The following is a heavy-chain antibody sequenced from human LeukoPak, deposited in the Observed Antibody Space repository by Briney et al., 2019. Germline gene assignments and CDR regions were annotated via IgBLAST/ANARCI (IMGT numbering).Heavy chain of an antibody. CDR2: INTDGGST. CDR3: ARELSSSISRWFDP. Sequence: AGGSLRLSCAASGFTFSTYWMHWVRQGPGEGLVWVSRINTDGGSTHYADSVKGRFTISRDNANNTLYLQMNSLRAEDTAVYYCARELSSSISRWFDPWGQGTLVTVSS. CDR1: GFTFSTYW. D-gene: IGHD3-3*02. V-gene: IGHV3-74*01. J-gene: IGHJ5*02.